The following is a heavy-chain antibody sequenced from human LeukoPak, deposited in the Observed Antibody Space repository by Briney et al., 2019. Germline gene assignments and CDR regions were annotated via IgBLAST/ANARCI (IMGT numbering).Heavy chain of an antibody. CDR1: GFTFSTYS. V-gene: IGHV3-48*01. CDR3: ARDSNWVFDY. J-gene: IGHJ4*02. Sequence: GGSLRLSCAASGFTFSTYSMNWVRQAPGKGLEWVSYIRSSSTTMYYADSVKGRLTISRDNAKNSLYLQMNSLRAEDTAVYYRARDSNWVFDYWGQGTLVTVSS. CDR2: IRSSSTTM. D-gene: IGHD1-1*01.